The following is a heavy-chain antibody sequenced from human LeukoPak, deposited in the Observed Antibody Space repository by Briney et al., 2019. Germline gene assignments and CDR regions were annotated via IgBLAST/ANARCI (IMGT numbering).Heavy chain of an antibody. Sequence: ASVKVSCKASGYTFTSYAMNWVRQAPGQGLEWMGWINTNTGNPTYAQGFTGRFVFSLDTSVSTAYLQISSLKAEDTAVYYCARDRYCGGDCYSRQNFDYWGQGTLVTVSS. D-gene: IGHD2-21*02. CDR2: INTNTGNP. V-gene: IGHV7-4-1*02. J-gene: IGHJ4*02. CDR3: ARDRYCGGDCYSRQNFDY. CDR1: GYTFTSYA.